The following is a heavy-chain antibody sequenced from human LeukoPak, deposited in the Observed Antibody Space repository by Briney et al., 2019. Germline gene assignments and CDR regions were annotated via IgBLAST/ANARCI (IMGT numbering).Heavy chain of an antibody. V-gene: IGHV4-30-2*01. J-gene: IGHJ3*01. CDR2: IYHSGST. CDR1: GGSISSGGYY. D-gene: IGHD4-23*01. CDR3: ARDYSYGGQGSGR. Sequence: KSSQTLSLTCTVSGGSISSGGYYWSWIRQPPGKGLEWIGYIYHSGSTYYNPSLKSRVTISVDRSKNQFSLKLSSVTAADTAVYYCARDYSYGGQGSGRWGQGTMVTVSS.